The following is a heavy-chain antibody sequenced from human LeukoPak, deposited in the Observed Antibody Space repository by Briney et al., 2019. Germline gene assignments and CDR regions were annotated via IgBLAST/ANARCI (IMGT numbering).Heavy chain of an antibody. V-gene: IGHV1-69*04. CDR3: ARARLHYYDSSGYSSPFDY. CDR1: GGTFSSYA. J-gene: IGHJ4*02. D-gene: IGHD3-22*01. CDR2: IIPILGIA. Sequence: SVKVSCKASGGTFSSYAISWARQAPGQGLEWMGRIIPILGIANYAQKFQGRVTITADKSTRTAYMELSSLRSEDTAVYYCARARLHYYDSSGYSSPFDYWGQGTLVTVSS.